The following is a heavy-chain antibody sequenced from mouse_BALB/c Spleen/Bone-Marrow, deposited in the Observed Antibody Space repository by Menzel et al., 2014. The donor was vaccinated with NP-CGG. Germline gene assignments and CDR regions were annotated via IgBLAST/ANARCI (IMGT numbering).Heavy chain of an antibody. CDR1: GYTFTSYW. J-gene: IGHJ2*01. CDR3: ARRTTTVVATDY. D-gene: IGHD1-1*01. Sequence: QVQLQQHGAELVKPGASVKLSCKASGYTFTSYWMHWVKQRPGQGLEWIGEINPSNGRTNYNEKFKSKATLTVDKSSSTAYMQLSSLTSEDSAVYYCARRTTTVVATDYWGQGTTLTVSS. V-gene: IGHV1S81*02. CDR2: INPSNGRT.